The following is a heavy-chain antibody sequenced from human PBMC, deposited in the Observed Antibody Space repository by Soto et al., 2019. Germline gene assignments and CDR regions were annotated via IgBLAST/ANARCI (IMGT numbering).Heavy chain of an antibody. V-gene: IGHV3-64*01. D-gene: IGHD4-17*01. CDR3: AKDAGTTVTTWDY. J-gene: IGHJ4*02. Sequence: GGSLRLSCAASGFIFSSYAMHWVRQAPGKGLEYVAAISGNGGSTYYANSVQGRFTISRDNSKNTLYLQMGSLRPEDMAVYYCAKDAGTTVTTWDYWGQGTLVTVSS. CDR2: ISGNGGST. CDR1: GFIFSSYA.